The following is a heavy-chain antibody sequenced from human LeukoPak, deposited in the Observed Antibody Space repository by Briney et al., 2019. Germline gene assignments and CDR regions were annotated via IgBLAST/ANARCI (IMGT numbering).Heavy chain of an antibody. D-gene: IGHD3-22*01. J-gene: IGHJ3*02. V-gene: IGHV3-30*02. CDR2: IRYDGSNK. CDR3: AKRRDTMIVVVPYDAFDI. CDR1: GFPFSSYS. Sequence: GGSLRLSCAASGFPFSSYSMHWVRQAPGKGLEWVAFIRYDGSNKYYADSVKGRFTISRDNSKNTLYLQMNSLRAEDTAVYYCAKRRDTMIVVVPYDAFDIWGQGTMVTVSS.